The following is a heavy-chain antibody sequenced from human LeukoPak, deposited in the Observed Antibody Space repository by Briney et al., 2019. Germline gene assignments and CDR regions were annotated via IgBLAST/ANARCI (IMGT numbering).Heavy chain of an antibody. CDR2: IYYSGST. Sequence: SETLSLTCTVSGGSISSGDYSWSWIRQPPGKGLEWIGYIYYSGSTYYNPSLKSRVTISVDTSKNQFSLKLSSVTAADTAVYYCARVNRSTQYYDFWSAKYYFDCWGQGTLVTVSS. D-gene: IGHD3-3*01. CDR3: ARVNRSTQYYDFWSAKYYFDC. J-gene: IGHJ4*02. CDR1: GGSISSGDYS. V-gene: IGHV4-30-4*01.